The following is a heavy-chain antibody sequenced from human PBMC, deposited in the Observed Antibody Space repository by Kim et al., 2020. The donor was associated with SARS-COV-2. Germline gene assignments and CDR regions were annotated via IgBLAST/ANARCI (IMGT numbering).Heavy chain of an antibody. CDR2: IIPLLGAT. V-gene: IGHV1-69*13. D-gene: IGHD3-9*01. CDR1: GGTFSSYA. Sequence: SVKVSCEASGGTFSSYAISWVQQAPGQGLEWMGGIIPLLGATYYAQKFQGRVTITADESTSTAYMEVSSLVSEDTAVYYCARDSARKDYDFLTGHQPRGNYGMDVWGQGTTVTVSS. J-gene: IGHJ6*02. CDR3: ARDSARKDYDFLTGHQPRGNYGMDV.